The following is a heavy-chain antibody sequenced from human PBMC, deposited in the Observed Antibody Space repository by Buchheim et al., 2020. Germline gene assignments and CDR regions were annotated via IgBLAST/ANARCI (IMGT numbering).Heavy chain of an antibody. D-gene: IGHD3-22*01. V-gene: IGHV4-4*02. CDR2: IYHSGST. CDR1: GGSISSSNW. CDR3: ASVSQNYYDSSGYLVPQHDY. J-gene: IGHJ4*02. Sequence: QVQLQESGPGLVKPSGTLSLTCAVSGGSISSSNWWSWVRQPPGKGLEWIGEIYHSGSTNYNPSLNSRVTISVDKSKNQFSLKLSSVTAADTAVYYCASVSQNYYDSSGYLVPQHDYWGQGTL.